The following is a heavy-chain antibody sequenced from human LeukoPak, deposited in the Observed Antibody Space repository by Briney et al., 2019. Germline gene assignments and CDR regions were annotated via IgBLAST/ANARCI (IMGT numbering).Heavy chain of an antibody. CDR3: ARDLDGFGAFDI. V-gene: IGHV4-30-4*01. Sequence: SETLSLTCTVSGGSISSGDYYWTWIRQPPGKGLEWIGYIFYTGNTYYNPSLKSRVIISVDRSKNQFSLNLSSVTAADTAVYYCARDLDGFGAFDIWGQGTMVTVPS. J-gene: IGHJ3*02. CDR2: IFYTGNT. D-gene: IGHD3-16*01. CDR1: GGSISSGDYY.